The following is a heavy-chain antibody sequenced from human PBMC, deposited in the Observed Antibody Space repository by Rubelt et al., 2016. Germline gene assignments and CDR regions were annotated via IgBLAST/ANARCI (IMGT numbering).Heavy chain of an antibody. V-gene: IGHV1-18*01. D-gene: IGHD6-19*01. CDR1: GYTFTSYG. J-gene: IGHJ3*02. CDR2: ISAYNGNT. Sequence: QVQLVQSGAEVKKPGASVKVSCKASGYTFTSYGISWVRQAPGQGLEWMGWISAYNGNTNYAQKPQGRVTMTTDRPTRTADMGRRSWRSADTAVYYCASDRTWLVPGLDAFDIWGQGTMVTVSS. CDR3: ASDRTWLVPGLDAFDI.